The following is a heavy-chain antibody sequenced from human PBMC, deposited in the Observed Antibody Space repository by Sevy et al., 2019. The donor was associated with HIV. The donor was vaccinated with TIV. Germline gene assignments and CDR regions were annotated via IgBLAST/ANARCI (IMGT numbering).Heavy chain of an antibody. CDR3: SRRAFNDY. V-gene: IGHV1-8*01. CDR2: INPNTGKT. CDR1: GYTFTSYE. J-gene: IGHJ4*02. Sequence: ASVKVSCETSGYTFTSYEINWVRLVSGQGLEYMGCINPNTGKTDYVQRVQGRFTMTVDTSKTTGYMELSNLKPGDTAMYYCSRRAFNDYWGQGTLVTVSS.